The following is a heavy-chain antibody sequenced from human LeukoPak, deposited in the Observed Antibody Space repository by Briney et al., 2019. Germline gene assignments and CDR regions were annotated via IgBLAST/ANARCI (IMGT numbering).Heavy chain of an antibody. J-gene: IGHJ6*02. Sequence: PSETLSLTCTVSGGSISSYYWSWIRQPPGKGLEWIGYIYYSGSTNYNPSLKSRVTISVDTSKNQFSLKLSSVTAAGTAVYYCARDKMDVWGQGTTVTVSS. CDR3: ARDKMDV. CDR2: IYYSGST. V-gene: IGHV4-59*01. CDR1: GGSISSYY.